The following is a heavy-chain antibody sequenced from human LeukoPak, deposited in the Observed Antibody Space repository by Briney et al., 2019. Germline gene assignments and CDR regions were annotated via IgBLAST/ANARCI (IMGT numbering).Heavy chain of an antibody. D-gene: IGHD6-6*01. Sequence: SETLSLTCTVSGGSISSHYWSWIRQPPGKGLEWIGYIYYSGSTNYNPSLKSRVTISVDTSKNQFSLKLSSVTAADTAVYYCATERDSSSSHAFDIWGQGTMVTVSS. V-gene: IGHV4-59*11. CDR3: ATERDSSSSHAFDI. CDR1: GGSISSHY. CDR2: IYYSGST. J-gene: IGHJ3*02.